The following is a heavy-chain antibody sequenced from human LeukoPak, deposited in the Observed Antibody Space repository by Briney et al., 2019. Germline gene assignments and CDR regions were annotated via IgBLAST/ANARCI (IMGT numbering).Heavy chain of an antibody. D-gene: IGHD6-19*01. CDR3: ARDQYSSGWPNFDY. CDR2: INPNSGGT. Sequence: ASLKVSCKASGYTFTAYYIHWVRRAPGQGLEWMGWINPNSGGTESAQKFQGRVTMTRDTSISTAYMELSRLRSDDTAVYYCARDQYSSGWPNFDYWGQGTLVTVSS. V-gene: IGHV1-2*02. CDR1: GYTFTAYY. J-gene: IGHJ4*02.